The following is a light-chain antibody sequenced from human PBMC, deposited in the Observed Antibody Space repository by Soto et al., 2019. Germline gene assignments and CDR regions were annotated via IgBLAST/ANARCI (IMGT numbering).Light chain of an antibody. J-gene: IGLJ2*01. CDR3: SSYAGSNNVV. CDR1: SSDVGGYNY. Sequence: QSALTQPPSASGSPGQSVTISCTGTSSDVGGYNYVSWYQQHPGKAPKLMIYDVNKWPSGVPDRFSGSKSGNTASLTVSGIQANDEADYYCSSYAGSNNVVFGGGTQLTVL. CDR2: DVN. V-gene: IGLV2-8*01.